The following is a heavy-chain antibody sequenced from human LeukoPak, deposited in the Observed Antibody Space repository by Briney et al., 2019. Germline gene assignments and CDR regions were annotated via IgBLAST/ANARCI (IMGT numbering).Heavy chain of an antibody. CDR1: GYTFTSYG. D-gene: IGHD6-19*01. Sequence: ASVKVSCKASGYTFTSYGISWVRQATGQGLEWMGGIIPIFGTANYAQKFQGRVTITADESTSTAYMELSSLRSEDTAVYYCARGGAYSSGWYPRYWGQGTLVTVSS. V-gene: IGHV1-69*13. CDR3: ARGGAYSSGWYPRY. J-gene: IGHJ4*02. CDR2: IIPIFGTA.